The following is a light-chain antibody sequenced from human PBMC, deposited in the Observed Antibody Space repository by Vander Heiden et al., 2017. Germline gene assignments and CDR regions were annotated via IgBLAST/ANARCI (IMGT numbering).Light chain of an antibody. Sequence: DIQMTQSPSSLSASVGDRVSITCRASQGISKYLNWYQQKPGKAPKLLVYAASTLQSGVPSRFSGSGSGTDFTLTISSLQPADVATYFCQQGYSAPPMYSFGPGTKLEIK. CDR3: QQGYSAPPMYS. CDR2: AAS. V-gene: IGKV1-39*01. J-gene: IGKJ2*03. CDR1: QGISKY.